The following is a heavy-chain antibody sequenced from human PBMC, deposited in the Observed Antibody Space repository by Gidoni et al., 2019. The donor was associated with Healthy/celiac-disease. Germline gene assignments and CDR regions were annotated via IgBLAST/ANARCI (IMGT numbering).Heavy chain of an antibody. CDR3: ARDRVGGGPDY. CDR1: GGSFSGYY. Sequence: QVQLQQWGAGLLKPSETLSLTCAVSGGSFSGYYWTWIRQPPGKGLEWIGEINHSGSTNYNPSLKGRVTISVDTSKIQFFLKLSSGTAADTAVYFCARDRVGGGPDYWGQGTLVTVSS. CDR2: INHSGST. V-gene: IGHV4-34*01. J-gene: IGHJ4*02. D-gene: IGHD1-26*01.